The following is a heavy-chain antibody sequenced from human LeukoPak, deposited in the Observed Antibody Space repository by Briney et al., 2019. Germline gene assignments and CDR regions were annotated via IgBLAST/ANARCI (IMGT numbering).Heavy chain of an antibody. CDR3: ARDRLHKYHLPSSGYYGVPDY. D-gene: IGHD3-22*01. V-gene: IGHV1-2*02. CDR2: INPNSGGT. Sequence: GASVKVSCKASGYTFTGYYMHWVRQAPGQGLEWMGWINPNSGGTNYAQKFQGRVTMTRDTSTSTVYMELSSLRSEDTAVYYCARDRLHKYHLPSSGYYGVPDYWGQGTLVAVSS. CDR1: GYTFTGYY. J-gene: IGHJ4*02.